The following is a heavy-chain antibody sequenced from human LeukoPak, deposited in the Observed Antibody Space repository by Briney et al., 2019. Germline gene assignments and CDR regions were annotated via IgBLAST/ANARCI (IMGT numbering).Heavy chain of an antibody. D-gene: IGHD2-2*01. V-gene: IGHV4-39*07. CDR2: IYYSGST. CDR3: ARSRRGSHGYFQH. Sequence: SETLSLTCTVSGGSISSSSYYWGWIRQPPGKGLEWIGSIYYSGSTYYNPSLKSRVTISVDTSKNQFSLKLSSVTAADTAVYYCARSRRGSHGYFQHWGQGTLVTVSS. CDR1: GGSISSSSYY. J-gene: IGHJ1*01.